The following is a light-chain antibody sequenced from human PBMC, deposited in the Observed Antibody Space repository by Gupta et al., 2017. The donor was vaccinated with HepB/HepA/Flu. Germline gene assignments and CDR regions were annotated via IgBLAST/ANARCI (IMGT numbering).Light chain of an antibody. CDR2: DVS. CDR1: SSDVGGYNY. Sequence: QSALPQPASVSWSPGPSITISCTGTSSDVGGYNYVAWYQQHPGKAPKLMIYDVSNRPSGISNRFSGSKSGNTASLTISGLQAEDEADYYCSSYTTSTTPGVFGGGTKLTVL. V-gene: IGLV2-14*01. CDR3: SSYTTSTTPGV. J-gene: IGLJ3*02.